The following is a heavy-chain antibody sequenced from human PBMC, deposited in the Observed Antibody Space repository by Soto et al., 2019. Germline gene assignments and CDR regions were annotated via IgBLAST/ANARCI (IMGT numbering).Heavy chain of an antibody. CDR2: IYHSGST. CDR3: ARCIVGAPHFDY. J-gene: IGHJ4*02. Sequence: PSETLSLTCAVSGGSISSGGYSWSWIRQPPGKGLEWIGYIYHSGSTYYNPSLKSRVTISVDRSKNQFSLKLSSVTAADTAVYYCARCIVGAPHFDYWGQGTLVTVSS. CDR1: GGSISSGGYS. V-gene: IGHV4-30-2*01. D-gene: IGHD1-26*01.